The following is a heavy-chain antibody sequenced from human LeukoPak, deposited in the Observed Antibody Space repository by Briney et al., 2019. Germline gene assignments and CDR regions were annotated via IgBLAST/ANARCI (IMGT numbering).Heavy chain of an antibody. Sequence: GGSLRLSCAASGFTFSSYEMNWVRQAPGKGLEWVSYISSSGSTIYYADSVKGRFTISRDNAKNSLYLQMNSLRAEDNAMYYCARHRVPGYSSGWGYYCYYMDVWGKGTTVTVSS. CDR2: ISSSGSTI. J-gene: IGHJ6*03. V-gene: IGHV3-48*03. CDR3: ARHRVPGYSSGWGYYCYYMDV. D-gene: IGHD6-19*01. CDR1: GFTFSSYE.